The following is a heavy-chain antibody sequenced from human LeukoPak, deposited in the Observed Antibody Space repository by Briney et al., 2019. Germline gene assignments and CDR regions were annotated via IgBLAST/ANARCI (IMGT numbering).Heavy chain of an antibody. CDR1: GFTFSSYD. D-gene: IGHD3-10*01. Sequence: GGSLRLSCAASGFTFSSYDMCWVRQPTGKGLEWVSGIGTAGDTYAPDSVKGRFTISRDNSKNTLYLQMNSLRAEDTAVYYCARRYYYGSGSYYNDPFYYFDYWGQGTLVTVSS. CDR2: IGTAGDT. V-gene: IGHV3-13*01. J-gene: IGHJ4*02. CDR3: ARRYYYGSGSYYNDPFYYFDY.